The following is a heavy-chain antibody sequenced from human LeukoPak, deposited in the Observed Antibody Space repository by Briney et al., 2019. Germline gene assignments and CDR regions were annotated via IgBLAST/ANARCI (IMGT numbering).Heavy chain of an antibody. V-gene: IGHV1-2*02. CDR3: VRDANNRDGHGFYSFDD. CDR1: GYAFTNFY. J-gene: IGHJ4*02. Sequence: GASVKVSCKASGYAFTNFYIHWVRQAPGEGLEWMGWINYDSGGTNHAQNFQDRVTMTRDMSISTVYMEVRGLTSDDTAMYFCVRDANNRDGHGFYSFDDWGQGTLVAVSS. CDR2: INYDSGGT. D-gene: IGHD1/OR15-1a*01.